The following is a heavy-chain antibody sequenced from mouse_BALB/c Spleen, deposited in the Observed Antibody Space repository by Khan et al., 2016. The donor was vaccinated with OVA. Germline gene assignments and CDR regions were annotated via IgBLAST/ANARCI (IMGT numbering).Heavy chain of an antibody. CDR2: LWSGGST. CDR1: GFSLTSYG. V-gene: IGHV2-2*03. J-gene: IGHJ3*01. CDR3: ARNYDYDEGLSY. D-gene: IGHD2-4*01. Sequence: QVQLNESGPGLVQPSQSLSITCTVSGFSLTSYGVHWVRQSPGKGLAWLGVLWSGGSTDYNAAFISRLSISKDNSKSQVFFKLNNLQSNDTAIYYCARNYDYDEGLSYWGQGTLVTVSA.